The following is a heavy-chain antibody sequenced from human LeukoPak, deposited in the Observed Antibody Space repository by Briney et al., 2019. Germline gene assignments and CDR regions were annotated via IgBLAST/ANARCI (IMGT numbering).Heavy chain of an antibody. Sequence: GGSLRLSCAASGFSFSSYSMNWVRQAPGKGLEWVSSISSSSTFVSYADSVKGRFTISRDNAKNSLYLQMNSLTAEDTAVYYCARDRSVAGTVDYWGQGTLVTVSS. CDR2: ISSSSTFV. J-gene: IGHJ4*02. CDR3: ARDRSVAGTVDY. V-gene: IGHV3-21*01. CDR1: GFSFSSYS. D-gene: IGHD6-19*01.